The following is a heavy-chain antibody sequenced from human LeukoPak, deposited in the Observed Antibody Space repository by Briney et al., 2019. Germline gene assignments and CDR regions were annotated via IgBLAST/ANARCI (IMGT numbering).Heavy chain of an antibody. V-gene: IGHV3-21*01. CDR3: ARHHDSKYIVVVVAAIDY. Sequence: PGGSLRLSCAASGFTFSDAWMSWVRQAPGKGLEWVSSISSSSSYIYYADSVKGRFTISRDNAKNSLYLQMNSLRAEDTAVYYCARHHDSKYIVVVVAAIDYWGQGTLVTVSS. J-gene: IGHJ4*02. D-gene: IGHD2-15*01. CDR2: ISSSSSYI. CDR1: GFTFSDAW.